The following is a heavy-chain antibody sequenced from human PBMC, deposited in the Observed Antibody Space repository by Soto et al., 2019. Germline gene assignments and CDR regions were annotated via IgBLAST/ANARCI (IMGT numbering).Heavy chain of an antibody. V-gene: IGHV1-8*01. CDR1: GYTFTSYD. D-gene: IGHD1-7*01. J-gene: IGHJ6*03. Sequence: ASVKVSCKASGYTFTSYDINWVRQATGQGLEWMGWMNPNSGNTGYAQKFQGRVTMTRNTSISTAYMELSSLRSEDTAVYYCARGPLAMELQGAFDYYYYMDVWGKGTTVTVSS. CDR2: MNPNSGNT. CDR3: ARGPLAMELQGAFDYYYYMDV.